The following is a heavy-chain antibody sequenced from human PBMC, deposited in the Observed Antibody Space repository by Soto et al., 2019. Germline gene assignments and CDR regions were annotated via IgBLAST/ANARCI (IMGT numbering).Heavy chain of an antibody. CDR3: ARGNFLNQKGHVTGYSSSWLGYYYYYYGMDV. CDR1: GFTFSSYA. J-gene: IGHJ6*02. CDR2: ISYDGGNK. Sequence: GGSLRLSCAASGFTFSSYAMHWVRQAPGKGLEWVAVISYDGGNKYYADSVKGRFTISRDNSKNTLYLQMNSLRAEDTAVYYCARGNFLNQKGHVTGYSSSWLGYYYYYYGMDVWGQGTTVTVSS. D-gene: IGHD6-13*01. V-gene: IGHV3-30-3*01.